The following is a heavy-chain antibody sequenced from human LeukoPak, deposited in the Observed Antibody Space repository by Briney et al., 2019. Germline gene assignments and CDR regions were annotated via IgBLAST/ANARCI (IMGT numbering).Heavy chain of an antibody. J-gene: IGHJ5*02. Sequence: SETLSLTCTVSGGSISSYYWSWIRQPPGKGLEWIGYIYYSGSTNYNPSLKSRVTISVDTSKNQFSLKLSSVTAADTAVYYCARRLAAAGTEGPWFDPWGQGTLVTVSS. CDR3: ARRLAAAGTEGPWFDP. V-gene: IGHV4-59*08. D-gene: IGHD6-13*01. CDR1: GGSISSYY. CDR2: IYYSGST.